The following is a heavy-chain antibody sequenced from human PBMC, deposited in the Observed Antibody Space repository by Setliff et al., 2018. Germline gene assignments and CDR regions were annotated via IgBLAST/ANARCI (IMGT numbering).Heavy chain of an antibody. CDR3: ARSKSSSGWLNWFDP. J-gene: IGHJ5*02. D-gene: IGHD6-19*01. CDR1: GGSITSGNNY. V-gene: IGHV4-61*02. Sequence: SETLSLTCTVSGGSITSGNNYWSWIRQPAGKGLEWIGRIYSIGSATYNPSLKGRVTISLVRSENDFSLNLTSVTAADTAVYYCARSKSSSGWLNWFDPWGHGTLVTVSS. CDR2: IYSIGSA.